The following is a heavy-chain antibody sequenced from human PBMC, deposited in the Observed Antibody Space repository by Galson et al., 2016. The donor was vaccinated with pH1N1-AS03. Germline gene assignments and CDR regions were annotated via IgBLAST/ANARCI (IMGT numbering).Heavy chain of an antibody. Sequence: SLRLSCAASGFIFSSYWMHWVRQVPGRGLVWVARINSDGSRTRYADSVKGRFTISRDNAKNTLYLQVDSLRAEDTAVYYCAREPYHPPYFDYWGQGTLVTVFS. CDR3: AREPYHPPYFDY. CDR2: INSDGSRT. CDR1: GFIFSSYW. V-gene: IGHV3-74*01. J-gene: IGHJ4*02.